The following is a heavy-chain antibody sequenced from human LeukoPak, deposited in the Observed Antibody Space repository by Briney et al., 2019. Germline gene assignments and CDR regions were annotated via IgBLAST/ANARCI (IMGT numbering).Heavy chain of an antibody. J-gene: IGHJ1*01. CDR3: ASRYYYDTRGYFLH. D-gene: IGHD3-22*01. V-gene: IGHV4-39*01. CDR1: GNSIRSSSYY. Sequence: AETLSLTCTVSGNSIRSSSYYWGWIRQSPEKGLEWIGSIYYSGSTYYSASFKSRVTISVDTSQNQFSLKLRSVTAADRAVYYCASRYYYDTRGYFLHWGQGTLVTVSS. CDR2: IYYSGST.